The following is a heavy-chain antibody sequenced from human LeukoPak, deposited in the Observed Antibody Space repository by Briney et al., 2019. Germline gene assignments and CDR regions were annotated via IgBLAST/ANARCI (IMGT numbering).Heavy chain of an antibody. V-gene: IGHV4-34*01. CDR1: GGSFSGYY. Sequence: SETLSLTCAVYGGSFSGYYWSWIRQPPGKGLEWIGEINHSGSTNYNPSLKSRVTISVDTSKNRFSLKLSSVTAADTAVYCCARDWTPLGGGGFDYWGQGTLVTVSS. CDR3: ARDWTPLGGGGFDY. J-gene: IGHJ4*02. D-gene: IGHD1-1*01. CDR2: INHSGST.